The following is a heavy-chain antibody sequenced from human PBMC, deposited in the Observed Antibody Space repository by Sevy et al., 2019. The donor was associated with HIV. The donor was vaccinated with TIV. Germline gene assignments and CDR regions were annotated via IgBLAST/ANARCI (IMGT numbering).Heavy chain of an antibody. CDR3: AAGVGAAPGDY. CDR2: ISGSGITT. CDR1: GFTFSDYF. Sequence: GGSLRLSCAASGFTFSDYFMTWIRQAPGKGLEWVSHISGSGITTYYADSVKGRFIISRDNAKNSLYLQMNSLRAEDTAVFYCAAGVGAAPGDYWCQGTLVTVSS. D-gene: IGHD2-15*01. V-gene: IGHV3-11*01. J-gene: IGHJ4*02.